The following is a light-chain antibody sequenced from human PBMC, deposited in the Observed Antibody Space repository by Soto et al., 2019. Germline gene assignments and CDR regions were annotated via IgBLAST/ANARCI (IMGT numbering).Light chain of an antibody. J-gene: IGKJ1*01. CDR2: DAS. Sequence: LLTQYPAPLSLSPGERATLSCRASQSVSSYLAWYQQKPGQAPRLLIYDASNRATGIPARFSGSGSGTDFTLTISSLEPEDFAVYYCQQRSNWPWTFGQGTKVDIK. V-gene: IGKV3-11*01. CDR1: QSVSSY. CDR3: QQRSNWPWT.